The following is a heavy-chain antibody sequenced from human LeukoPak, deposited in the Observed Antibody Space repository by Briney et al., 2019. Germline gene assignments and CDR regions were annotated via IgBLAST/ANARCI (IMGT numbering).Heavy chain of an antibody. CDR3: AREKSRGGDFYGMDV. V-gene: IGHV3-53*01. CDR2: TYSGGVT. Sequence: GGSLRLSCAASGFTVSTKYMGWVRQSPVKGLEWVSITYSGGVTYYADSVRGRFTISRDNSKNTMDLQMDSLRADDTAIYYCAREKSRGGDFYGMDVWGQGTTVTVSS. CDR1: GFTVSTKY. D-gene: IGHD2-15*01. J-gene: IGHJ6*02.